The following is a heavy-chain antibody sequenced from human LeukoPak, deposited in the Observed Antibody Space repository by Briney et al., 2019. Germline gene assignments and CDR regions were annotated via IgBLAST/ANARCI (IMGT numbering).Heavy chain of an antibody. J-gene: IGHJ4*02. CDR2: IYYSGST. V-gene: IGHV4-39*01. CDR3: ARHAEVVPASIPLLDFDY. D-gene: IGHD2-2*01. Sequence: PSETLSLTCTVSGGSISSSSYYWGWIRQPPGKGLEWIGRIYYSGSTYYNPSLKSRVIISVDTSKNQFSLKLSSVTAADTAVYYCARHAEVVPASIPLLDFDYWGQGTLVTVSS. CDR1: GGSISSSSYY.